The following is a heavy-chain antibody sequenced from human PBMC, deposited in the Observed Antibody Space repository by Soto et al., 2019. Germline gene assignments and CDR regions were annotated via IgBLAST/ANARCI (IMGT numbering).Heavy chain of an antibody. CDR3: AQDVIDSRAYYYGMDV. J-gene: IGHJ6*02. V-gene: IGHV3-23*01. D-gene: IGHD3-16*02. CDR1: GFTFSSYA. Sequence: GGSLRLSCAASGFTFSSYAMSWVRQAAGKGLEWVSVLSDSCGSTYYADSVKCRFTISRDNSKNTLYLQMNRLRAEDTAVYYCAQDVIDSRAYYYGMDVWGQGPTVTVSS. CDR2: LSDSCGST.